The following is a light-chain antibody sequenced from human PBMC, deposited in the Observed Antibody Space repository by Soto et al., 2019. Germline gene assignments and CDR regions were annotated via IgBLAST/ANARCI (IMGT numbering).Light chain of an antibody. Sequence: QSVLTQPPSASGTPGQRVTISCSGSSSNIGSNYVYWYQQLPGTAPKLLIYRNNQRPSGVPDRFSGSKSGTSASLAISGPRAEDEADYYCAAWDHSLSNVFGTGTQLTVL. V-gene: IGLV1-47*01. CDR1: SSNIGSNY. CDR2: RNN. J-gene: IGLJ7*01. CDR3: AAWDHSLSNV.